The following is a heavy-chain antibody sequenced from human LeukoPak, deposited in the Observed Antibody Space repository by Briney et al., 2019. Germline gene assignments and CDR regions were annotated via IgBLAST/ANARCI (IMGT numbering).Heavy chain of an antibody. CDR1: GFTFDDYG. J-gene: IGHJ4*02. CDR2: INWNGDST. CDR3: ARSYTGSYYYYY. D-gene: IGHD1-26*01. Sequence: PGGSLRLSCAASGFTFDDYGMNWVRQAPGEGLEWVSVINWNGDSTGYADSVKGRFTISRDNAKNSLYLQMNSLRAEDTALYYCARSYTGSYYYYYWGQGSLVTVSS. V-gene: IGHV3-20*04.